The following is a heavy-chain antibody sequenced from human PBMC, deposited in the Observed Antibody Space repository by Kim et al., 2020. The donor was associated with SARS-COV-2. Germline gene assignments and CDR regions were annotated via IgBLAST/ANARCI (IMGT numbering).Heavy chain of an antibody. V-gene: IGHV4-59*01. CDR3: ARTGNAGWFDP. D-gene: IGHD1-1*01. J-gene: IGHJ5*02. Sequence: TPSLESRVTLSIDTAKTQFSLKLSSVTAADTAMYYCARTGNAGWFDPWGQGTLVTVSS.